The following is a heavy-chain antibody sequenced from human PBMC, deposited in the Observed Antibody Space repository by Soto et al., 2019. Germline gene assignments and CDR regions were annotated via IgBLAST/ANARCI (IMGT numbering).Heavy chain of an antibody. J-gene: IGHJ4*02. V-gene: IGHV4-4*02. CDR3: ARQLGTPGTRGFDY. Sequence: QVQLQESGPGLVKPSGTLSLTCAVSGGSITTNWWSWVRQPPGKGLEWIGEIYHSGTTNYDPSLESRVPISVDKSKNQFSLNLSSVTAADTAIYYCARQLGTPGTRGFDYWGQGTLVTVSS. CDR1: GGSITTNW. D-gene: IGHD5-18*01. CDR2: IYHSGTT.